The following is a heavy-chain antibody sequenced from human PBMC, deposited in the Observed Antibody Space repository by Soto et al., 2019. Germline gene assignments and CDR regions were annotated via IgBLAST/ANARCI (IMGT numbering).Heavy chain of an antibody. CDR3: AKRSVGVGGEYYPDY. V-gene: IGHV3-23*01. CDR2: ISGSGSST. J-gene: IGHJ4*02. CDR1: EFSFSNYA. D-gene: IGHD3-3*01. Sequence: PGGSLRLSCVASEFSFSNYAMTWVRQAPGKGPEWVSVISGSGSSTYYADSVKARFTISRDNSKSTLYLQMNSLRAEDTAVYYCAKRSVGVGGEYYPDYWGQGTLVTVSS.